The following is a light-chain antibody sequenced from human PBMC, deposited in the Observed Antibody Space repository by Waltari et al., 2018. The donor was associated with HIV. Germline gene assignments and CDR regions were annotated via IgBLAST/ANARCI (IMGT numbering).Light chain of an antibody. V-gene: IGLV2-23*02. Sequence: QSALAQPASVSGSFGQSITFSCTGSSTYVGGYNLFSWYQHHPGKAPILIIYEVYMRPSGVSNRCSGSKSGNSASLTISGLQAEDEADYYCCSYAGSNIPFGGGTKVTVL. CDR1: STYVGGYNL. CDR2: EVY. J-gene: IGLJ2*01. CDR3: CSYAGSNIP.